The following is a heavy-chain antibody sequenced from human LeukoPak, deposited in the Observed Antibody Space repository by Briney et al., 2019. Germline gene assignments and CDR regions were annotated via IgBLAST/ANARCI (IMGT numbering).Heavy chain of an antibody. CDR1: GFTFSDCD. V-gene: IGHV3-73*01. Sequence: GGSLKLSCAASGFTFSDCDIHWVRQASGQGLVWVGRIRNKANNYATEYAASVKGRFTLSRDESQNTAYLQMNSLETEDTAVYYCTRDAGLYNWFDPWGQGALVTVSS. CDR3: TRDAGLYNWFDP. CDR2: IRNKANNYAT. J-gene: IGHJ5*02.